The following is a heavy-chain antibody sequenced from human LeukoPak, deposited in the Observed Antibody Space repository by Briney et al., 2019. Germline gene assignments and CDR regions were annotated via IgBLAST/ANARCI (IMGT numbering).Heavy chain of an antibody. CDR2: IKSKTDGGTT. D-gene: IGHD3-3*01. J-gene: IGHJ4*02. V-gene: IGHV3-15*01. CDR3: TTDPGNDLWREPPDY. Sequence: PGGSLRLSCAASGFTFSNAWMSWVRQAPGKGLEGVGRIKSKTDGGTTDYAAPVKGRFTISRDDSKNTLYLQMNSLKTEDTAVYYCTTDPGNDLWREPPDYWGQGTLVTVSS. CDR1: GFTFSNAW.